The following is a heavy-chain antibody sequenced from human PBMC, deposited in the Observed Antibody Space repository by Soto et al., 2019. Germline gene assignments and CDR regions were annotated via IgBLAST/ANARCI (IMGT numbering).Heavy chain of an antibody. V-gene: IGHV4-34*01. CDR3: ARGGGNPASTNDF. D-gene: IGHD3-16*01. CDR2: IHSSGST. Sequence: QVQLQQWGGGLLKPSETLSLTCGLHRGSFSYFHWSWIRQPPGKGLEWIGEIHSSGSTNYNPSHRSRVTASIDTSAEQFSLTLYSGTAADTAVYYCARGGGNPASTNDFWGQGALVTVSS. CDR1: RGSFSYFH. J-gene: IGHJ4*02.